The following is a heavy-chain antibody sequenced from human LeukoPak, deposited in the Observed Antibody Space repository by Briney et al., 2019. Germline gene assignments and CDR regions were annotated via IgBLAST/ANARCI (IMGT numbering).Heavy chain of an antibody. V-gene: IGHV3-21*01. CDR1: GFTFSTYA. J-gene: IGHJ4*02. Sequence: GGSLRLSCAASGFTFSTYAMGWVRQAPGKGLEWVSSISSSSSYIYYADSVKGRFTISRDNAKNSLYLQMNSLRAEDTAVYYCARGYCSGGSCYFNYFDYWGQGTLVTVSS. CDR2: ISSSSSYI. D-gene: IGHD2-15*01. CDR3: ARGYCSGGSCYFNYFDY.